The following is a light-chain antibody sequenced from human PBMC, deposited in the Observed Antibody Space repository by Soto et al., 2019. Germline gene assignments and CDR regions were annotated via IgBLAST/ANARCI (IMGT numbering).Light chain of an antibody. CDR2: ANS. CDR3: QSYDSSLSGWEV. CDR1: SSNIVAGYD. J-gene: IGLJ2*01. Sequence: QSVLTQPPSVSGAPGQRVTISCTGSSSNIVAGYDVHWYQQLPGTAPKLLIYANSNRPSGVPDRFSGSKSGTSASLAITGLHAEDEADYYCQSYDSSLSGWEVFGGGTKLTVL. V-gene: IGLV1-40*01.